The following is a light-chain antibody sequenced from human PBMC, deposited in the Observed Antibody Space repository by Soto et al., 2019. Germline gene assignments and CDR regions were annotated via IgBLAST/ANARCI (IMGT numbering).Light chain of an antibody. CDR3: QQYGSSGT. CDR1: QSVSNNY. V-gene: IGKV3-20*01. CDR2: GAS. Sequence: EIGLTQSPGTLSVSPGERASLSCRASQSVSNNYLAWYQQKPGQAPGLLIYGASNRATGIPDRFSGSGSGTDFTLTISRLEPEDFAVYYCQQYGSSGTFGQGTKVDI. J-gene: IGKJ1*01.